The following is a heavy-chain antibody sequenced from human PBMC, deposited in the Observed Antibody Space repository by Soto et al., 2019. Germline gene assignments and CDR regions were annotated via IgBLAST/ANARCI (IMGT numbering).Heavy chain of an antibody. D-gene: IGHD6-6*01. Sequence: AGGSLRLSCVVSGFSLSNYGIHWIRQAPGKGLEWVAVIWDGGRNRRYADSVKGRFTVSIDNSKNTVYLQMGSLRVDDTAMYYCARDRELGRSSPYFDFWGQGTLVTVSS. CDR2: IWDGGRNR. V-gene: IGHV3-33*01. J-gene: IGHJ4*02. CDR1: GFSLSNYG. CDR3: ARDRELGRSSPYFDF.